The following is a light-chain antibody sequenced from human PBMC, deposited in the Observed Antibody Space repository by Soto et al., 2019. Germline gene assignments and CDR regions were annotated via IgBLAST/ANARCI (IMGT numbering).Light chain of an antibody. Sequence: EIVLTQSPGTLSLSPGERATLSCRASRSVSSSYLAWYQQKPGQAPRLLIYGVSIRAAGIADRFSGSGSVTDFTLTITRLEPDDFAVYYCQLFANSPPRYTFGQGTKLE. J-gene: IGKJ2*01. CDR2: GVS. V-gene: IGKV3-20*01. CDR3: QLFANSPPRYT. CDR1: RSVSSSY.